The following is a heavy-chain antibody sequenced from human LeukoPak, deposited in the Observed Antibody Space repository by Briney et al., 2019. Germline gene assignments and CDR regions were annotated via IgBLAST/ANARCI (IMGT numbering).Heavy chain of an antibody. J-gene: IGHJ4*02. D-gene: IGHD6-13*01. V-gene: IGHV3-74*01. CDR3: ATIGISAAAY. CDR1: GFTFSSYW. CDR2: ISSDGSST. Sequence: GGSLRLSCAASGFTFSSYWMHWVRQAPGKGLVWVSRISSDGSSTSYADIVKGRFTISRDNAKNTLYLQMNSLRAEDTAVYYCATIGISAAAYWGQGTLVTVSS.